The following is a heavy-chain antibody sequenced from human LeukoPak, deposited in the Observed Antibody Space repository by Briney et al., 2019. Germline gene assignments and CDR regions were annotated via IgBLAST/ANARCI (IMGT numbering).Heavy chain of an antibody. D-gene: IGHD5-18*01. CDR1: GGSFSGYY. CDR2: ITHSGNT. CDR3: ARKTWFEEYSYSNFDY. V-gene: IGHV4-34*01. J-gene: IGHJ4*02. Sequence: SETLSLTCAVYGGSFSGYYWSWIRQPPGKGLEWIGEITHSGNTNYNPSLKSRVTILIDTSKNQFSLKFSSVTAADTAVYYCARKTWFEEYSYSNFDYWGQGTLVTVSS.